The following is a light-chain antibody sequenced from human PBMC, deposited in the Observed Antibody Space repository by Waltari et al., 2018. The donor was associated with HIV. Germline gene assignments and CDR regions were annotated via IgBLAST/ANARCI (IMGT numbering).Light chain of an antibody. CDR3: QQYGGSPLFP. J-gene: IGKJ3*01. CDR2: GAT. Sequence: ESVLTQAPVTLSVSPGERATLSRKASQSVLSYYLAWYQQKPGQAPRLLIYGATRRATGIPDRFRGSGSGTDFTLTISRLDPEDFAVYYCQQYGGSPLFPFGPGTTVDIK. V-gene: IGKV3-20*01. CDR1: QSVLSYY.